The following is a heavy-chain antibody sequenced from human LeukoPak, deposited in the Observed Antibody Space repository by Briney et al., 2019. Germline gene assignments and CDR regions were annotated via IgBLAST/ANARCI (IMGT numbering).Heavy chain of an antibody. J-gene: IGHJ6*02. Sequence: SETLSLTCTVSGGSISSYYWSWIRQPPGKGLEWIGYIYYSGSTNYNPSLKSRVTISVDTSKNQFSLKLSSVTAADTAVYYCAREGSSWPYYYYGMDVWGQGTTVTVSS. CDR2: IYYSGST. D-gene: IGHD6-13*01. CDR1: GGSISSYY. CDR3: AREGSSWPYYYYGMDV. V-gene: IGHV4-59*01.